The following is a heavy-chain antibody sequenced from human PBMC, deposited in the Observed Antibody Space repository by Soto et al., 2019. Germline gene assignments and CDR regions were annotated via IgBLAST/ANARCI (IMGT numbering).Heavy chain of an antibody. CDR1: GYTFTSYD. Sequence: QVQLVQSGAKVKKPGASVKVSCKASGYTFTSYDINWVRQATGQGLEWMGWMNPNSGDTGYAQKFQGRVTMTRNTSLSTAYMDLSSLRSEDTAVYYGTRALSGSYGDACDIWGQGTMVTVSS. J-gene: IGHJ3*02. CDR2: MNPNSGDT. V-gene: IGHV1-8*01. CDR3: TRALSGSYGDACDI. D-gene: IGHD1-26*01.